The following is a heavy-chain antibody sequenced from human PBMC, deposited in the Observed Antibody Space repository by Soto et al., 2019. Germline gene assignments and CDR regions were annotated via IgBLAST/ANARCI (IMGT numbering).Heavy chain of an antibody. CDR1: GFTFSSYG. D-gene: IGHD3-22*01. CDR3: ARVNNYYDSSGYRSYYFDY. J-gene: IGHJ4*02. V-gene: IGHV3-33*01. Sequence: PGGSLRLSCAASGFTFSSYGMHWVRQAPGKGLEWVAVIWYDGSNKYYADSVKGRFTISRDNSKNTLYLQMNSLRAEDTAVYYCARVNNYYDSSGYRSYYFDYWGQGTLVTVSS. CDR2: IWYDGSNK.